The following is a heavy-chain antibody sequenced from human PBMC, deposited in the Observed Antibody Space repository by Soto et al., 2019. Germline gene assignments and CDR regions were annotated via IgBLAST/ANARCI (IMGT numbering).Heavy chain of an antibody. J-gene: IGHJ4*02. CDR1: GFTFSSYS. V-gene: IGHV3-48*02. CDR3: ARELGYSSSFDF. D-gene: IGHD6-13*01. CDR2: ISSSSSTI. Sequence: EVQLVESGGGLVQPGGSLRLSCAASGFTFSSYSMNWVRQAPGKGLEWVSYISSSSSTIYYADSVKGRFTISRDNAKKSLYLQMNSLRDEDTAIYYCARELGYSSSFDFWGQGTLVTVSS.